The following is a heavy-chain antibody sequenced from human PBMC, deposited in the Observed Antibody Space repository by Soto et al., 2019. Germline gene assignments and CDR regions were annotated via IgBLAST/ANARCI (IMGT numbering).Heavy chain of an antibody. V-gene: IGHV2-5*01. CDR2: IYWNDDK. Sequence: QITLKESGPTLVRPTQTLTLTCTFSGFSLTTSGVGVGWIRQPPGKALEWLAVIYWNDDKRYSSSLKSRLTIPKHTSKNQVVLTMTNMDPVDTATYYCAHHPYYGLGSYSFDYWGQGTLVTVSS. J-gene: IGHJ4*02. CDR3: AHHPYYGLGSYSFDY. CDR1: GFSLTTSGVG. D-gene: IGHD3-10*01.